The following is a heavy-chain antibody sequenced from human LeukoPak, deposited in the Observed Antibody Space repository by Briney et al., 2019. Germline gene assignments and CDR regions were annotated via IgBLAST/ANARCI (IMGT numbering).Heavy chain of an antibody. CDR1: GFAFRSYG. CDR3: ARDELHTGTYFPFDY. CDR2: ISDDASKT. D-gene: IGHD1-26*01. V-gene: IGHV3-21*01. Sequence: GGSLRLSCAASGFAFRSYGMTWVRQAPGKGLEWVSAISDDASKTYYADSVKGRFTISRDNAKNSLYLQMNSLRAEDTAVYYCARDELHTGTYFPFDYWGQGTLVTVSS. J-gene: IGHJ4*02.